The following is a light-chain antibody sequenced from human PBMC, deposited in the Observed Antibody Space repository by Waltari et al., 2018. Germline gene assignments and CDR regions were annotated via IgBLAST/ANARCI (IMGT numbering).Light chain of an antibody. CDR1: GLRSYY. CDR3: HSRDASGVGGS. CDR2: DKN. J-gene: IGLJ2*01. Sequence: SSELTQDPAVSVAMGQTVTIPCQGTGLRSYYASWYQQRQGQAPILIMYDKNNRPSGVPDRFSGSNSDNTGSLTITGAQAEEEASYYCHSRDASGVGGSFGGGTKLTVL. V-gene: IGLV3-19*01.